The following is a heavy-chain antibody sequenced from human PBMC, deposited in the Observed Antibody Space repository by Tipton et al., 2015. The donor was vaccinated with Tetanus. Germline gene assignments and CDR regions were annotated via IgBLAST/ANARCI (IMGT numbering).Heavy chain of an antibody. D-gene: IGHD3-22*01. CDR1: GGSFSGYY. CDR3: ARAVQTMIFSNAFDI. Sequence: TLSLTCAVYGGSFSGYYWSWIRQPPGKGLEWIGEINHSGSTNYNPSLKSRVTISVDTSKNQFSLKLSSVTAADTAVYYCARAVQTMIFSNAFDIWGQGTMVTVSS. J-gene: IGHJ3*02. CDR2: INHSGST. V-gene: IGHV4-34*01.